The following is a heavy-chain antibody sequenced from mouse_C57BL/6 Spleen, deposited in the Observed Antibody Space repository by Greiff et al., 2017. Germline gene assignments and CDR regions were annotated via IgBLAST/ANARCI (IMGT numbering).Heavy chain of an antibody. V-gene: IGHV1-15*01. Sequence: VKVVESGAELVRPGASVTLSCKASGYTFTDSEMHLVKQTPVHGLEWIGAIVPETGGTAYNQKFKGKAILTADKSSSTAYMELRSLASEDSAVYYCTRWGPGLGRWFAYWGQGTLVTVSA. CDR1: GYTFTDSE. CDR3: TRWGPGLGRWFAY. CDR2: IVPETGGT. D-gene: IGHD4-1*01. J-gene: IGHJ3*01.